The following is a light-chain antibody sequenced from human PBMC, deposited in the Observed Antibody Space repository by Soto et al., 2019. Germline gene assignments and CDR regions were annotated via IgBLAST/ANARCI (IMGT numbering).Light chain of an antibody. CDR3: QQYGRSPPIT. V-gene: IGKV3-20*01. J-gene: IGKJ5*01. Sequence: NMLTLSPGTLSLPPRERATLSCRASQSVSSNLAWYQQKPGQAPRLLIYGASTRATGIPARFSGSGSGTDFTLTISRLEPEDFAVHYCQQYGRSPPITFGHGTRLEIK. CDR1: QSVSSN. CDR2: GAS.